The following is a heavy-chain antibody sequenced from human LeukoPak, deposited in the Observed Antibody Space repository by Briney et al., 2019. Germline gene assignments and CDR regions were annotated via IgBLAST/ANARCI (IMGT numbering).Heavy chain of an antibody. J-gene: IGHJ4*02. D-gene: IGHD6-13*01. CDR2: IYTSGST. CDR3: ARSGSWTLNFDS. V-gene: IGHV4-61*02. CDR1: GGSISSGSYY. Sequence: PSETLSLTCTVSGGSISSGSYYWSWIRQPAGKGLEWIGRIYTSGSTNYNPSLKSQVTISVDTSKNQFSLKVSSVTAADTAVYYCARSGSWTLNFDSWGQGTLVTVSS.